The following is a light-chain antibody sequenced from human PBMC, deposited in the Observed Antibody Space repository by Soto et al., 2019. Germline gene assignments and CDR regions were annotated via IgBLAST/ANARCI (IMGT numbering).Light chain of an antibody. CDR1: QSISSY. Sequence: EIVMTQSPSTLSVSPGERATLSCRASQSISSYLAWYQQKPGQAPRLLIYGASTRATGIPARISGSGSGTEFTLTISSLQSEDFAVYYCQQYNKWRTFGQRTKVDIK. CDR3: QQYNKWRT. V-gene: IGKV3-15*01. J-gene: IGKJ1*01. CDR2: GAS.